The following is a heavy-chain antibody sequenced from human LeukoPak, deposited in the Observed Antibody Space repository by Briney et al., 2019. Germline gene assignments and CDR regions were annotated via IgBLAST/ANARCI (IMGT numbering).Heavy chain of an antibody. CDR3: ARLVGRPSWCGESEDLFDY. J-gene: IGHJ4*02. Sequence: SETLSLTCTASGGSISSYYWSWIRQPPGKGLEWMGYIYYSGSTNYNPSLKSLVTISVDTSKNQFSLKLRSVTAADTAVYYCARLVGRPSWCGESEDLFDYWGQGTLVTVSS. CDR1: GGSISSYY. V-gene: IGHV4-59*08. D-gene: IGHD3-10*01. CDR2: IYYSGST.